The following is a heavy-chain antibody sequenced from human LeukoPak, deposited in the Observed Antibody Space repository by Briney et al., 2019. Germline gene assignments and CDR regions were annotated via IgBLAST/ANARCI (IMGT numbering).Heavy chain of an antibody. V-gene: IGHV4-59*01. CDR1: GGSISSYY. D-gene: IGHD2-15*01. Sequence: SETLSLTCTVSGGSISSYYWSWIRQPPGKGLEWMGYIYYSGSTNYNPSLKSRVTISVDTSKNQFSLKLSSVTAADTAVYYCARGRHIVVVVAATPTDAFDIWGQGTMVTVSS. J-gene: IGHJ3*02. CDR2: IYYSGST. CDR3: ARGRHIVVVVAATPTDAFDI.